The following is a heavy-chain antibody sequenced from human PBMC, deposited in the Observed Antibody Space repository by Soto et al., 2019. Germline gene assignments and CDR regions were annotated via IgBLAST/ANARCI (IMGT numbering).Heavy chain of an antibody. CDR2: MNPNSGNT. CDR1: GYTFTSYD. D-gene: IGHD6-19*01. Sequence: ASVKVSCKASGYTFTSYDINWVRQATGQGLEWMGWMNPNSGNTDYAQKFQGRVTMTRNTSVSTAYMELSSLRSEDTAVYYCARAHSSGYGMDVWRQGTTVTVSS. V-gene: IGHV1-8*01. CDR3: ARAHSSGYGMDV. J-gene: IGHJ6*02.